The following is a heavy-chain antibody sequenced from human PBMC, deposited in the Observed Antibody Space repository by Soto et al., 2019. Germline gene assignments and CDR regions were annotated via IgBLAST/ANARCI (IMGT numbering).Heavy chain of an antibody. CDR3: ARGGGLYDS. V-gene: IGHV4-59*01. CDR1: GGSISNYY. Sequence: PSETLSLTCPFSGGSISNYYWIWIRQSPGKGLEWIGYIYYSGTTNYNPSLKSRLTISVDTSKNQFSLKLSSVTAADTAVYYCARGGGLYDSWGQGTLVTVSS. CDR2: IYYSGTT. J-gene: IGHJ5*01. D-gene: IGHD3-16*01.